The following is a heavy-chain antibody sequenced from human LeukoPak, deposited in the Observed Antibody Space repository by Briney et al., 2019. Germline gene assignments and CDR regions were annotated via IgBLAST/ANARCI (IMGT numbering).Heavy chain of an antibody. Sequence: ASVKVSCKASGYTFTSYDINWVRQATGQGLEWMGWMNPNSGNTGYAQQFQGRVTMTRNTSISTAYMELSSLRSEDTAVYYCAREDEVVAATPEYYFDYWGQGTLVTVSS. CDR1: GYTFTSYD. D-gene: IGHD2-15*01. J-gene: IGHJ4*02. V-gene: IGHV1-8*01. CDR2: MNPNSGNT. CDR3: AREDEVVAATPEYYFDY.